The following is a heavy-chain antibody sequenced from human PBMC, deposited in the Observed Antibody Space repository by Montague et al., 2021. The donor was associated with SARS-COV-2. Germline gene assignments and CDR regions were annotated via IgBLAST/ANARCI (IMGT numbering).Heavy chain of an antibody. CDR2: IDWDDDK. D-gene: IGHD3-10*01. V-gene: IGHV2-70*01. J-gene: IGHJ4*02. Sequence: PALVQPTQTLTLTCTFSGFSLSTSGMCVSWIRQPPGKALEWLALIDWDDDKYYSTSLKTRLTISKDTSKNQVVLTMTNMDPVDTATYYCARTYYYGSGSYYTHYFDYWGQGTLVTVSS. CDR3: ARTYYYGSGSYYTHYFDY. CDR1: GFSLSTSGMC.